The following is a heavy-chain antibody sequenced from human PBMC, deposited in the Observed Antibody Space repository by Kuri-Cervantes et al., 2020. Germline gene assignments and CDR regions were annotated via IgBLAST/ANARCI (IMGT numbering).Heavy chain of an antibody. D-gene: IGHD3-10*01. CDR3: ARLVFSVRGRFDP. Sequence: GSLRLSCSVSGSSISSGYYWGWIRQPPGKGLECIGTIYQSGTTYYNASLKSRVTISVDTSKNQFSLKLSSVTAADTAVYYCARLVFSVRGRFDPWGQGTLVTVSS. V-gene: IGHV4-38-2*02. J-gene: IGHJ5*02. CDR1: GSSISSGYY. CDR2: IYQSGTT.